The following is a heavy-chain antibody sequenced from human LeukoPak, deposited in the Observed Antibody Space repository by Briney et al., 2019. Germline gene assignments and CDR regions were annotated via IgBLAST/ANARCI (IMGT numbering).Heavy chain of an antibody. D-gene: IGHD6-19*01. V-gene: IGHV1-3*03. J-gene: IGHJ4*02. Sequence: ASVKVSCKASGYTFTSYAMHWVRQAPGQRLEWMGWINAGNGNTKYSQEFQGRVTISRDTSASTAYMELSSLRSEDMAVYYCARVVRYSSGPLTDLLPYYFYSWGQGTLVTVSS. CDR1: GYTFTSYA. CDR2: INAGNGNT. CDR3: ARVVRYSSGPLTDLLPYYFYS.